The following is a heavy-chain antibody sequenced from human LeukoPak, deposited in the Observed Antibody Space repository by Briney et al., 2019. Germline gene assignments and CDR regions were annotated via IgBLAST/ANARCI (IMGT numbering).Heavy chain of an antibody. CDR1: GYTFTSYY. CDR3: VGGMGKYNWFDP. CDR2: INPSGGST. D-gene: IGHD1-26*01. V-gene: IGHV1-46*01. J-gene: IGHJ5*02. Sequence: ASVKVSCKASGYTFTSYYMHWVRQAPGQGLEWMGIINPSGGSTSYAQKFQGRVTMTRDMSTSTVYMELSSLRSEDTAVYYCVGGMGKYNWFDPWGQGTLVTVSS.